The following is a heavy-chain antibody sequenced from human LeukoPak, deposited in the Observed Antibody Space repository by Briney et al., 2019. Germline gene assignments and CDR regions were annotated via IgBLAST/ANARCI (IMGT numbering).Heavy chain of an antibody. D-gene: IGHD5-24*01. V-gene: IGHV3-30*02. CDR2: IRHHGGNV. CDR3: AKDGERATITGDAAFGI. CDR1: GFTFSNYG. Sequence: PGGSLRLSCGASGFTFSNYGMHWVRQAPGKGLEWVAFIRHHGGNVYYADSVKGRFTISRENSKNTLYLQMNSLRAEDTAVYYCAKDGERATITGDAAFGIWGQGTMVTVS. J-gene: IGHJ3*02.